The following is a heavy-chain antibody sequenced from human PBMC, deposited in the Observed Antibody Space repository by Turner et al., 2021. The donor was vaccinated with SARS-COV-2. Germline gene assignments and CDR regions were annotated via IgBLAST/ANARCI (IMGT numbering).Heavy chain of an antibody. CDR1: GGSISSKS. J-gene: IGHJ6*02. CDR3: ARHQGSASGYDHGMNV. D-gene: IGHD1-26*01. V-gene: IGHV4-59*08. Sequence: QVQLQESGPGLVKPSETLSRTCTVSGGSISSKSWSWIRPSPGRGLEWIGYFYKIGSIDYNPTLRSRVTISVDTSKNQLSLNLISVTAADTAVYYCARHQGSASGYDHGMNVWGQGTAVIVSS. CDR2: FYKIGSI.